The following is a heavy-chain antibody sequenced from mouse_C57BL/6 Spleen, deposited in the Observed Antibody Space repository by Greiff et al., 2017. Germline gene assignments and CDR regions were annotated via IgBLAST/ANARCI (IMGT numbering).Heavy chain of an antibody. J-gene: IGHJ4*01. Sequence: QVQLQQSGAELVNPGASVKLSCKASGYTFPSYWMHWVKPRPGQGLEWIGMIHPNRGSTNYNEKFKIKATLTVDKSSSAAYMQLSSLTSEDSAVYYCAGVLPGYYAMDYWGQGTSVTDSS. CDR1: GYTFPSYW. V-gene: IGHV1-64*01. D-gene: IGHD1-1*01. CDR3: AGVLPGYYAMDY. CDR2: IHPNRGST.